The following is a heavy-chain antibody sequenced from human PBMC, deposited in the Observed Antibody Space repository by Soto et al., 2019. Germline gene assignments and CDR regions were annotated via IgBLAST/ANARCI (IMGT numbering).Heavy chain of an antibody. CDR3: VRGDGQSHDGNSYLGRN. CDR2: IKNDGSGA. J-gene: IGHJ4*02. D-gene: IGHD3-16*01. CDR1: GFTFSSYW. V-gene: IGHV3-74*01. Sequence: EVPLVESGGGLVQPGGSLRLSCAASGFTFSSYWMHWVRQVPGKGPVWVSRIKNDGSGAYYADSLKGRLTMSRNNAKYTVYLKMNGLSAEDTAVHYCVRGDGQSHDGNSYLGRNWGPLHLVTVRS.